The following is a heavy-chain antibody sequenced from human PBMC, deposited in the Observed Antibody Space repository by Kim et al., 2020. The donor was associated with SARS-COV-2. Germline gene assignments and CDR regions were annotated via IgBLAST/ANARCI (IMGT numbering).Heavy chain of an antibody. CDR2: INHSGST. V-gene: IGHV4-34*01. Sequence: SETLSLTCAVYGGSFSGYYWSWIRQPPGKGLEWIGEINHSGSTNYNPSLKSRVTISVDTSKNQFSLKLSSVTAADTAVYYCAAKGPTIFGVVIPGLYWGQGTLVTVSS. CDR1: GGSFSGYY. J-gene: IGHJ4*02. CDR3: AAKGPTIFGVVIPGLY. D-gene: IGHD3-3*01.